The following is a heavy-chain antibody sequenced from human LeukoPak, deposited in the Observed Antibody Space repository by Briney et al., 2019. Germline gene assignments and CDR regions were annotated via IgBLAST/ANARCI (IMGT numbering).Heavy chain of an antibody. V-gene: IGHV1-2*02. D-gene: IGHD3-10*01. CDR3: ARVSGESLSGSFQLDY. CDR2: IYPNSGGT. CDR1: EYTFTGYY. J-gene: IGHJ4*02. Sequence: ASVKVSCKSSEYTFTGYYMHWVRQAPGQGLEWMGWIYPNSGGTNYAQKFQGRVTMTRDTSISTAYMDLSRLRSDDTAVYYCARVSGESLSGSFQLDYWGQGTLVTVSS.